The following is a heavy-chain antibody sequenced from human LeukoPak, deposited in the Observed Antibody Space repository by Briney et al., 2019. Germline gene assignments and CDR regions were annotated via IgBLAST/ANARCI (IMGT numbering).Heavy chain of an antibody. CDR3: ARDLAYSRLDY. J-gene: IGHJ4*02. CDR1: GLTFSSSW. Sequence: GGSLRLSCAVSGLTFSSSWMDWVRQAPGKGLEWVASINPDGNKRYSADSVKGRFTISRDNAENSLYLQMNSLRVEDTAFYYCARDLAYSRLDYWGQGVLVTVSS. V-gene: IGHV3-7*01. D-gene: IGHD5-18*01. CDR2: INPDGNKR.